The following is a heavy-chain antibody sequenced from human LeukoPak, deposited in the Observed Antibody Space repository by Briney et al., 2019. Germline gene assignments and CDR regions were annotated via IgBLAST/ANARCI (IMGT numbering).Heavy chain of an antibody. CDR3: ARDGAEDMNY. V-gene: IGHV3-48*03. J-gene: IGHJ4*02. D-gene: IGHD1-14*01. Sequence: SGGSLRLSCAASGFTFSSYEMNWVRQAPGKGLEWVSYISSSGSTIYYADSVKGRFTISRDNAKNSLYLQMNSLRAEDTAVYYCARDGAEDMNYWGQGTLVTVSP. CDR2: ISSSGSTI. CDR1: GFTFSSYE.